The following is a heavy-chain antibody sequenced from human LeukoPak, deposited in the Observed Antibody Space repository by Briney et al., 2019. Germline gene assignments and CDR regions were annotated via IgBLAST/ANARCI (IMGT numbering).Heavy chain of an antibody. V-gene: IGHV4-39*07. D-gene: IGHD6-19*01. CDR3: ARELQWLVRPTDAFDI. CDR1: GGSISSSSYY. CDR2: IYYSGST. J-gene: IGHJ3*02. Sequence: SETLSLTCTVSGGSISSSSYYWGWIRQPPGKGLEWIGSIYYSGSTNYNPSLKSRVTISVDTSKNQFSLKLSSVTAADTAVYYCARELQWLVRPTDAFDIWGQGTMVTVSS.